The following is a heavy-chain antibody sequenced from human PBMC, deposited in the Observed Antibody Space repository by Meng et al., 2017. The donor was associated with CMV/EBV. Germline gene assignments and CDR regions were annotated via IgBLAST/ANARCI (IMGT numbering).Heavy chain of an antibody. CDR2: IRYDGSNK. J-gene: IGHJ6*02. D-gene: IGHD6-13*01. CDR3: AKDRARRSSSPYYYYGMDV. CDR1: GSTFSSYG. Sequence: GGSLRLSCAASGSTFSSYGMHWARQAPGKGLESVAFIRYDGSNKYYADSVKGRFTISRDNSKNTLYLQMNSLRAEDTAVYYCAKDRARRSSSPYYYYGMDVWGQGTTVTVSS. V-gene: IGHV3-30*02.